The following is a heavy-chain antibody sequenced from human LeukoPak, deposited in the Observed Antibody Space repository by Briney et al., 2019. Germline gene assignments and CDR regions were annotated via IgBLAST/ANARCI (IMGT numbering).Heavy chain of an antibody. J-gene: IGHJ3*02. CDR2: IWYDGSNK. CDR1: GFTFSSYG. Sequence: GGSLGLSCAASGFTFSSYGMHWVRQAPGKGLEWVAVIWYDGSNKYYADSVKGRFTISRDNAKNSLYLQMNSLRAEDTAVYYCATSQTTSGRYGNAFDIWGQGTMVTVSS. V-gene: IGHV3-33*03. CDR3: ATSQTTSGRYGNAFDI. D-gene: IGHD6-19*01.